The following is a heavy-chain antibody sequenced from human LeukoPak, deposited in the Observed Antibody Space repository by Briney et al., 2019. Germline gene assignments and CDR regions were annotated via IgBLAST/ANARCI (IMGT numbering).Heavy chain of an antibody. CDR2: ISAYNGNT. CDR3: ARTQWLRRAFDI. CDR1: GYTFTSYG. J-gene: IGHJ3*02. V-gene: IGHV1-18*01. D-gene: IGHD6-19*01. Sequence: ASVKVSCKAPGYTFTSYGISWVRQAPGQGLEWMGWISAYNGNTNYAQKLQGRVTMTTDTSTSTAYMELRSLRSDDTAVYYCARTQWLRRAFDIWGQGTMVTVSS.